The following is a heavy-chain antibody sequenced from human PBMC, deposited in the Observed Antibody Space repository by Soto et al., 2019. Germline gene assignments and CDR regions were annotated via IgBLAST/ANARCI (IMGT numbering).Heavy chain of an antibody. J-gene: IGHJ4*02. V-gene: IGHV3-48*01. CDR1: GYTFSSYS. Sequence: PGGSLRHSCAASGYTFSSYSMNWVRQAPGKGLEWVSYISSSSSTIYYADSVKGRFTISRDNAKNSLYLQMNSLRAEDTAVYYCASEAGLVPYWGQGTLVTVSS. CDR2: ISSSSSTI. CDR3: ASEAGLVPY. D-gene: IGHD6-19*01.